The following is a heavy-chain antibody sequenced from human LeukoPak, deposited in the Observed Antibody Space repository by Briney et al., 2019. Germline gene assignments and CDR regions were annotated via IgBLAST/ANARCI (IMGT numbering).Heavy chain of an antibody. CDR2: ISSSGSTK. CDR3: ARVLWDPRIDYYYGMDV. D-gene: IGHD1-26*01. V-gene: IGHV3-48*03. J-gene: IGHJ6*02. Sequence: GGSLRLSCAASGFTFSSYEMNWVRQAPGKGLEWVTYISSSGSTKYYADSVKGRFTISRGNAKYSLSLQINSLRAEDAAIYYCARVLWDPRIDYYYGMDVWGQGTTVTVSS. CDR1: GFTFSSYE.